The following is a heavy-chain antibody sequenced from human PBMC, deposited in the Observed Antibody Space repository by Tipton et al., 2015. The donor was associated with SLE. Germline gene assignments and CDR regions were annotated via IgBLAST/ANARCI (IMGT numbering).Heavy chain of an antibody. Sequence: LRLSCTVSGGSISSGGYYWSWIRQHPGKGLEWIGYIYYSGSTYYNPSLKSRVTISVDTSKNQFSLKLSSVTAADTAVYYCARGEIYYGSGSYYSDAFDIWGQGTMVTVSS. J-gene: IGHJ3*02. D-gene: IGHD3-10*01. CDR3: ARGEIYYGSGSYYSDAFDI. CDR2: IYYSGST. CDR1: GGSISSGGYY. V-gene: IGHV4-31*02.